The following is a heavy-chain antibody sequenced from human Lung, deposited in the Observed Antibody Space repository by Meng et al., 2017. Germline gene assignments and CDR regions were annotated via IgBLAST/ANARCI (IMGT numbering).Heavy chain of an antibody. CDR2: SKSHSDGGTT. D-gene: IGHD6-13*01. V-gene: IGHV3-15*01. J-gene: IGHJ4*02. CDR3: ATGAAAADH. CDR1: GLGFTDAW. Sequence: EVRLVESGGGLVKLGGFLRPACAGSGLGFTDAWIGWVRQAPGNGLGWVGRSKSHSDGGTTDYAAPVKGRFTISRDDSKNTLYLQMNSLITEDTAVYFCATGAAAADHWGQGTLVTVSS.